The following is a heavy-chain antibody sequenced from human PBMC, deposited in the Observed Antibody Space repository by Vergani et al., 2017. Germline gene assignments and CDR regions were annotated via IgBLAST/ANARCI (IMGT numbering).Heavy chain of an antibody. J-gene: IGHJ3*02. CDR2: ISWNSGSI. D-gene: IGHD7-27*01. CDR1: GFTFDDYA. Sequence: EVQLVESGGGLVQPGRSLRLSCAASGFTFDDYAMHWVRQAPGKGLEWVSGISWNSGSIGYADSVKGRFTISRDNAKNSLYLQMNSLRAEDTALYYCAKDTPWGSGAFDIWGQGTMVTVSS. V-gene: IGHV3-9*01. CDR3: AKDTPWGSGAFDI.